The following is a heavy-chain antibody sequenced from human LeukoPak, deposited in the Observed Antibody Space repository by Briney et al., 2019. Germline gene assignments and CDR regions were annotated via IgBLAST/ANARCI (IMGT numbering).Heavy chain of an antibody. CDR1: GSPINNYY. Sequence: SETLSLTCTVSGSPINNYYWSWIRQPAGKGLEWIGRVYTSGSTNYYPSFRSRVAMSVDKSKNQLSLKLTSVTAADTAVYYCAGRDYLGQGTLVTVSS. CDR3: AGRDY. CDR2: VYTSGST. V-gene: IGHV4-4*07. J-gene: IGHJ4*02.